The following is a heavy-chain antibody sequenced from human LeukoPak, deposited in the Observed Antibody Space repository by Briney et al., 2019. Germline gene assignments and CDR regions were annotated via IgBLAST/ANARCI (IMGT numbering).Heavy chain of an antibody. CDR3: AKSGDYERPVFDY. D-gene: IGHD4-17*01. CDR1: GFTFDDYA. Sequence: PGGSLRLSCAASGFTFDDYAMHWVRQAPGKGLGWVSGISWNSGSIGYADSVKGRFTISRDNAKNSLYLQMNSLRAEDTALYYCAKSGDYERPVFDYWGQGTLVTVSS. J-gene: IGHJ4*02. CDR2: ISWNSGSI. V-gene: IGHV3-9*01.